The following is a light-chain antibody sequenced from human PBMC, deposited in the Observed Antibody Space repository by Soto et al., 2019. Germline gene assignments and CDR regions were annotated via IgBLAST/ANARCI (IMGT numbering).Light chain of an antibody. CDR1: QSVSSY. CDR3: QQRNNWPWT. Sequence: EIVLTQSPATLSFPPGQTATLSCRASQSVSSYLAWYQQKAGQAPRLLIYEGSNRATGIPTRFSGSGSGTDFTLTISGLEPEDFAVYYCQQRNNWPWTFGQGTKVDIK. J-gene: IGKJ1*01. CDR2: EGS. V-gene: IGKV3-11*01.